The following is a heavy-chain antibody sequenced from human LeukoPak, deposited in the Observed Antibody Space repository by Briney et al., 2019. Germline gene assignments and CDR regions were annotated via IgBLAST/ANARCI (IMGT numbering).Heavy chain of an antibody. CDR2: IKQDGSEK. D-gene: IGHD5-12*01. V-gene: IGHV3-7*03. CDR1: GFSFSGHW. CDR3: AREGSYDIDY. J-gene: IGHJ4*02. Sequence: GGSLRLSCTASGFSFSGHWMHWARQAPGKGLEWVANIKQDGSEKYYVDSVKGRFTISRDNAKNSLYLQMNSLRAEDTAVYYCAREGSYDIDYWGQGTLVTVSS.